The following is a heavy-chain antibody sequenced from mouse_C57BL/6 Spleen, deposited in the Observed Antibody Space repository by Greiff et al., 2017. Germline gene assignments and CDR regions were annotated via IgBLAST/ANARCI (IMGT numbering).Heavy chain of an antibody. V-gene: IGHV5-17*01. J-gene: IGHJ4*01. D-gene: IGHD1-1*01. Sequence: EVKLMASGGGLVKPGGSLKLTCAASGFTFSDYGMHWVRQAPEKGLEWVAYISSGSSTIYYADTVKGRFTISRDNAKNTLFLQMTSLRSEDTAMYYCARDYGRGAMDYWGQGTSVTVSS. CDR1: GFTFSDYG. CDR3: ARDYGRGAMDY. CDR2: ISSGSSTI.